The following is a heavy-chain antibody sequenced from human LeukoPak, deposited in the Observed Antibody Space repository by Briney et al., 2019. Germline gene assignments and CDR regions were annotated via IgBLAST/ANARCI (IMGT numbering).Heavy chain of an antibody. CDR3: ARGRRSYYDSSGYYFYGANNWFDP. CDR1: GFTFSSYV. CDR2: ISGSGGST. J-gene: IGHJ5*02. V-gene: IGHV3-23*01. Sequence: GGSLRLSCAASGFTFSSYVMSWVRQAPGKGLEWVSFISGSGGSTNYADSVKGRFTISRDNSKKTLYLQTNSLRAGDTAVYYCARGRRSYYDSSGYYFYGANNWFDPWGQGTLVTVSS. D-gene: IGHD3-22*01.